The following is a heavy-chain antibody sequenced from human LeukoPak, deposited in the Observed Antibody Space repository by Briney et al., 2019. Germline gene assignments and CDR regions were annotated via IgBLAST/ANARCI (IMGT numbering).Heavy chain of an antibody. CDR3: ARVRLTGYPYYFDY. CDR2: INHSGST. CDR1: GGSFSGYY. Sequence: SETLSLTCAVYGGSFSGYYWSWIRQPPGKGLEWIGEINHSGSTNYNPSLMSRVTISVDTSKNQFSLKLSSVTAADTAVYYCARVRLTGYPYYFDYWGQGTLVTVSS. V-gene: IGHV4-34*01. J-gene: IGHJ4*02. D-gene: IGHD3-9*01.